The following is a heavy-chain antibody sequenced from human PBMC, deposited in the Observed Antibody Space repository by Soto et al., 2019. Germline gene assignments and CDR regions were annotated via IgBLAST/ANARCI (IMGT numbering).Heavy chain of an antibody. D-gene: IGHD3-22*01. J-gene: IGHJ5*02. Sequence: SETLSLTCTVSGGSLSSYYWSWIRQHPGKGLEWIGYIYYSGSTYYNPSLKSRVTISVDTSKNQFSLKLSSVTAADTAVYYCAGSPLPYYYDSSGYPWGQGTLVTVSS. V-gene: IGHV4-59*06. CDR2: IYYSGST. CDR1: GGSLSSYY. CDR3: AGSPLPYYYDSSGYP.